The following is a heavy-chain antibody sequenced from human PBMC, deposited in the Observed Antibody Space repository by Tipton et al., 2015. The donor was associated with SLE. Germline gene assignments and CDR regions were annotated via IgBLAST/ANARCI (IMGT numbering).Heavy chain of an antibody. Sequence: TLSLTCTVSGGSISSGGYFWSWIRQHPGKGLEWIGYIYSSGSSYSNPSLKSRVTISVDTSKNQFSLKLSSVTAADTAVYYCARGRGCSTSCYTSYGMDVWGQGTTVTVSS. CDR2: IYSSGSS. CDR1: GGSISSGGYF. D-gene: IGHD2-2*02. CDR3: ARGRGCSTSCYTSYGMDV. V-gene: IGHV4-31*03. J-gene: IGHJ6*02.